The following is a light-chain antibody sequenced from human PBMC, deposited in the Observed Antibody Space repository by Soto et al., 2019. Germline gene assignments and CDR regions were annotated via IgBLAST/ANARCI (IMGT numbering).Light chain of an antibody. V-gene: IGKV1-39*01. CDR3: QQTHSTPWT. Sequence: IQMTQSPSSLSASVGDRVTISCRASQTITTYLNWYQQKPGKAPQLLIYGASILQSGVPSRFTGSGSGTNFTLTISSLQPDDFATYHCQQTHSTPWTFGQGTKVDIK. J-gene: IGKJ1*01. CDR1: QTITTY. CDR2: GAS.